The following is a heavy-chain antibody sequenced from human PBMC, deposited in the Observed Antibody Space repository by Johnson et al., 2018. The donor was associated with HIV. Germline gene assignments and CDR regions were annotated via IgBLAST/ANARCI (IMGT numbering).Heavy chain of an antibody. CDR3: ARGRKDMEAADGLDNDAFDM. CDR2: ISYDAGKK. J-gene: IGHJ3*02. CDR1: EFSLSNYA. D-gene: IGHD6-13*01. V-gene: IGHV3-30*04. Sequence: QVQLVESGGGVVQPGRSLRIYCAVSEFSLSNYAMHWVRLAPGKGLQWMAVISYDAGKKYYADSVRGRFTISRDISKNALYLQMDRLRPDDTALYYCARGRKDMEAADGLDNDAFDMWGQGTLVTVSS.